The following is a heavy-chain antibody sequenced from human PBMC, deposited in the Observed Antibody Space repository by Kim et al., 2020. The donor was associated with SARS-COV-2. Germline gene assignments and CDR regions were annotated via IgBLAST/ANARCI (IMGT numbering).Heavy chain of an antibody. D-gene: IGHD6-13*01. CDR3: ARAYSSSAPHFDY. J-gene: IGHJ4*02. V-gene: IGHV3-53*01. Sequence: YADSVKGRFTIARDNSKNTLYLQMNSLRAEDTAVYYCARAYSSSAPHFDYWGQGTLVTVSS.